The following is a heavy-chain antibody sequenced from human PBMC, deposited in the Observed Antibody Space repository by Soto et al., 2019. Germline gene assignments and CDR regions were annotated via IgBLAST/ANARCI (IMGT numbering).Heavy chain of an antibody. CDR1: GGDISTYY. D-gene: IGHD3-3*01. CDR3: ARGQRFSDWFDP. CDR2: IYSSGST. V-gene: IGHV4-4*07. J-gene: IGHJ5*02. Sequence: QVQLQESGPGLVKPSETLSLTCTVSGGDISTYYWTWIRQPAGKGLEWIGRIYSSGSTKYNPSLKSRVTMSLDTSKNQFSLRLSSVTAADTAVYYCARGQRFSDWFDPWVQGTFVTVSS.